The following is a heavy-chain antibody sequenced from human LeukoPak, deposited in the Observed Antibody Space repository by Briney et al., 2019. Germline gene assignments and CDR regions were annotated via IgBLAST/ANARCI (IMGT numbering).Heavy chain of an antibody. V-gene: IGHV7-4-1*02. Sequence: GASVKVSCKASGYTFTSYAMNWVRQAPGQGLGWMGWINTNTGNPTYAQGFTGRFVFSLDTSVSTAYLQISSLKAEDTAVYYCARVVNYYDSSLFDYWGQGTLVTVSS. CDR2: INTNTGNP. D-gene: IGHD3-22*01. CDR3: ARVVNYYDSSLFDY. CDR1: GYTFTSYA. J-gene: IGHJ4*02.